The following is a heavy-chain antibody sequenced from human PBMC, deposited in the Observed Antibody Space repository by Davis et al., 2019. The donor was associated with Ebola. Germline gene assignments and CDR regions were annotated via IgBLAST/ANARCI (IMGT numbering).Heavy chain of an antibody. Sequence: GESLKISCAASGFTFSDYGMNWVRQAPGKGLEWLSYISSSSSTIYYADSVKGRFTISRDNAKNSLYLQMNSLRDEDTAVYYCARDGRATVTTVYYYYGMDVWGQGTTVTVSS. CDR1: GFTFSDYG. CDR2: ISSSSSTI. D-gene: IGHD4-11*01. CDR3: ARDGRATVTTVYYYYGMDV. J-gene: IGHJ6*02. V-gene: IGHV3-48*02.